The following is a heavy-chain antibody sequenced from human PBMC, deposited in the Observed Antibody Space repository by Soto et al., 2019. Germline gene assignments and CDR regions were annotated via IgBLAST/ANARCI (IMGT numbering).Heavy chain of an antibody. D-gene: IGHD3-10*01. V-gene: IGHV3-23*01. CDR2: ISGSGGST. CDR1: GFTFSYYA. Sequence: EVQLLESGGGLVQPGGSLRLSCAASGFTFSYYAMSWVRQAPGKGLEWVSTISGSGGSTYYADSVMGRFTISRDNSKNRLYLQMNSLRAEDTAVYYCAKSDGSGSYDDNGGQGTLVTVSS. CDR3: AKSDGSGSYDDN. J-gene: IGHJ4*02.